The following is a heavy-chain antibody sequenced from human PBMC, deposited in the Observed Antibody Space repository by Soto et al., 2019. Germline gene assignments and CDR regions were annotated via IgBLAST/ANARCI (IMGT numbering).Heavy chain of an antibody. Sequence: GGSLRLSCAASGFTLSSYAMSWVRQAPGKGLERVSAISGSGGSTYYADSVKGRFTISRDNSKNTLYLQMNSLRAEDTAVYYCARDRIPTGMDVWGQGTTVTVSS. V-gene: IGHV3-23*01. CDR1: GFTLSSYA. CDR2: ISGSGGST. J-gene: IGHJ6*02. CDR3: ARDRIPTGMDV.